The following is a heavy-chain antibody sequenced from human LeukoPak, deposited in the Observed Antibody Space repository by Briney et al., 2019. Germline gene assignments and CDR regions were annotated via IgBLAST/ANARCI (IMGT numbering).Heavy chain of an antibody. CDR2: IKSKTDGGTT. CDR3: TTSYYDFWSGYDYYYYYMDV. D-gene: IGHD3-3*01. Sequence: GGSLRLSCAASGFTFSNAWMSWVRQAPGKGLEWVGRIKSKTDGGTTDYAAPVKGRFTISRDDSKNTLYLQMNSLKTEDTAVYYYTTSYYDFWSGYDYYYYYMDVWGKGTTVTVSS. CDR1: GFTFSNAW. J-gene: IGHJ6*03. V-gene: IGHV3-15*01.